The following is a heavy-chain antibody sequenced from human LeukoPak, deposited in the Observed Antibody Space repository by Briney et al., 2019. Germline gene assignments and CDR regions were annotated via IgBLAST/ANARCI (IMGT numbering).Heavy chain of an antibody. CDR2: IYYSGST. V-gene: IGHV4-59*01. J-gene: IGHJ5*02. Sequence: SETLSLTCTVSGGSISTYYWSWIRQPPGKGLEWTGYIYYSGSTNYNSGSTNYNPSLKSRVTISIDTSKNQFSLKLSSVTAADTAVYYCARGQSLTDWFDPWGQGTLVTVSS. CDR3: ARGQSLTDWFDP. CDR1: GGSISTYY.